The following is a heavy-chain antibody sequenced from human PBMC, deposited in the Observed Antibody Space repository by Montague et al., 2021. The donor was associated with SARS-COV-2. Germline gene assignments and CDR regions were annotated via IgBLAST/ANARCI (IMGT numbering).Heavy chain of an antibody. J-gene: IGHJ4*02. CDR1: FGSISTYY. CDR3: AGGYGSGSYSS. CDR2: IFYNGST. D-gene: IGHD3-10*01. Sequence: SETLSLTCTVSFGSISTYYWSWIRQPPGKGLEWIRFIFYNGSTKYNPSLKRRVSISLDTSKNQFSLKLTSVAAADTAVYYCAGGYGSGSYSSWGQGTLVTVSS. V-gene: IGHV4-59*03.